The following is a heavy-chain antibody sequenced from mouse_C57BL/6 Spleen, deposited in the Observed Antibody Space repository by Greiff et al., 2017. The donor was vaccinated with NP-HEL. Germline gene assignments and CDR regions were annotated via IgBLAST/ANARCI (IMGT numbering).Heavy chain of an antibody. V-gene: IGHV10-1*01. J-gene: IGHJ4*01. CDR1: GFSFNTYA. D-gene: IGHD6-1*01. Sequence: EVMLVESGGGLVQPKGSLKLSCAASGFSFNTYAMNWVRQAPGKGLEWVARIRSKSNNYATYYADSVKDRFTISRDDSESMLYLQMNNLKTEDTAMYYCVRHGASCPAMDYWGQGTSVTVSS. CDR3: VRHGASCPAMDY. CDR2: IRSKSNNYAT.